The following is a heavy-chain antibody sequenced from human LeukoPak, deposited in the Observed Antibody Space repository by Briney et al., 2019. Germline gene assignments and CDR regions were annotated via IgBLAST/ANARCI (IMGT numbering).Heavy chain of an antibody. D-gene: IGHD3-22*01. CDR2: LNPNSGGT. CDR1: GYTFTGYY. Sequence: ASVKVSCKASGYTFTGYYMHWVRQAPGQGLEWLGWLNPNSGGTSYPQKCQGRVTMTRDTCTSTAYMELSSLRSDDTAMYYCARGGEWYYDSSTYRLFDYWGQGTLVTVSS. J-gene: IGHJ4*02. CDR3: ARGGEWYYDSSTYRLFDY. V-gene: IGHV1-2*02.